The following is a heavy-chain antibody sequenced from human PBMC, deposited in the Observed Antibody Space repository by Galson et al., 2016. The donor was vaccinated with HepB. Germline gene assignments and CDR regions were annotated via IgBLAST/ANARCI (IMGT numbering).Heavy chain of an antibody. CDR1: GYAFGDYA. CDR2: IRIKAYGKTT. CDR3: TRVGNDYSNYGAFNY. V-gene: IGHV3-49*04. Sequence: SLRLSCAASGYAFGDYAMSWVRQAPGKGLEWVGFIRIKAYGKTTEYAAPVKGRFTISRDDYKSIAYLQMSSLRTEDTALYYCTRVGNDYSNYGAFNYWGQGTLVTVSS. D-gene: IGHD4-11*01. J-gene: IGHJ4*02.